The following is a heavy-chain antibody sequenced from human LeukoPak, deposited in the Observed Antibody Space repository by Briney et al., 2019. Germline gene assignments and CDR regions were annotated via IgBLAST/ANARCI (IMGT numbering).Heavy chain of an antibody. Sequence: PGRSLRLSCAASGFTFSSYGMHWVRQAPGKGLEWVAVMSYDGINKYYADSVKGRFTISRDNAKNSLFLQMNSLRDEDTAVYYCARVRPGQWLLRDAFDIWGQGTMVTVSS. CDR1: GFTFSSYG. CDR2: MSYDGINK. D-gene: IGHD6-19*01. CDR3: ARVRPGQWLLRDAFDI. J-gene: IGHJ3*02. V-gene: IGHV3-30*03.